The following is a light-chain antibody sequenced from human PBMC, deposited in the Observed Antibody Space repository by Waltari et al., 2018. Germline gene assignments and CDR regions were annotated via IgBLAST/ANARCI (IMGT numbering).Light chain of an antibody. V-gene: IGKV1-9*01. CDR1: QGISNY. J-gene: IGKJ4*01. CDR2: SAS. CDR3: QQLNSYPLT. Sequence: DIQLTQSPSFLSASVRDRVTTTCPPSQGISNYLAWYQQKPGKAPKLLIYSASTLQSGVPSRFSGSGSGTEFSLTISSLQPEDFATYYCQQLNSYPLTFGGGTKVEIK.